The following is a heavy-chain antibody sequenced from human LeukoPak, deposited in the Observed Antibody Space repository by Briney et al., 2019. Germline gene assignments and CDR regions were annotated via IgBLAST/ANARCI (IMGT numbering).Heavy chain of an antibody. V-gene: IGHV1-2*02. CDR1: GYTFTGYY. J-gene: IGHJ3*02. CDR2: INPNSGGT. D-gene: IGHD6-19*01. CDR3: ARARQGAVAGDAFDS. Sequence: ASVKVSCKASGYTFTGYYMHWVRQAPGQGLEWMGWINPNSGGTNYAPKFQGRVTMTRDTTISTAYMELSRLRSGDTAVYYCARARQGAVAGDAFDSWGQGTMVTVSS.